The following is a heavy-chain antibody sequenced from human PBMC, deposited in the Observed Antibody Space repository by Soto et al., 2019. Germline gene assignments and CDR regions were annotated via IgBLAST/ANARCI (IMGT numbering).Heavy chain of an antibody. V-gene: IGHV1-46*01. CDR2: INPSGGST. CDR1: GYTFTSSY. D-gene: IGHD6-13*01. CDR3: ARGSAAAGPYYFDY. J-gene: IGHJ4*02. Sequence: ASVKVSCKASGYTFTSSYMHLVRQAPGQGLEWMGIINPSGGSTSYAQNFQDRLTITRDPSANTAFMELSSLRSEDTAVYYCARGSAAAGPYYFDYWAQGTLVTVSA.